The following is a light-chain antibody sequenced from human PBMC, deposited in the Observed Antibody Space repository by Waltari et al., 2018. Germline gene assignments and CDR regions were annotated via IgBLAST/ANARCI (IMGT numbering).Light chain of an antibody. J-gene: IGKJ1*01. CDR2: GAS. CDR3: QQYNNWPPWT. V-gene: IGKV3-15*01. Sequence: EIVMTQSPATLSLSPGERATLSCRASQSVNINLAWYQQKPGQGPRLLIYGASTRATAIPARFSGSGSGTEFTLTISSLQSEDFAVCYCQQYNNWPPWTFGQGTKVEIK. CDR1: QSVNIN.